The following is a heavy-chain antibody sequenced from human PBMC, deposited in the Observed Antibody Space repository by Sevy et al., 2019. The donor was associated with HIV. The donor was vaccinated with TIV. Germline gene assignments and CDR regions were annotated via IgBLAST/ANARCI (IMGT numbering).Heavy chain of an antibody. J-gene: IGHJ6*02. D-gene: IGHD2-15*01. CDR2: IIPIFGTA. CDR3: ASRYCSGAGCQNSYYKYYGMDV. Sequence: ASVKVSCKASGGTFSSYATSWVRQAPGQGLEWMGGIIPIFGTANYAQKFQGRVTITADVSTSTAYMELSRLRSEDTAVYYCASRYCSGAGCQNSYYKYYGMDVWGQGTTVTVSS. CDR1: GGTFSSYA. V-gene: IGHV1-69*13.